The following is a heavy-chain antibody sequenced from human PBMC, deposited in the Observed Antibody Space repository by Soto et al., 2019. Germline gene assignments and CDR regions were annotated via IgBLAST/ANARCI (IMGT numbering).Heavy chain of an antibody. J-gene: IGHJ6*02. V-gene: IGHV1-24*01. CDR2: FDPKDGET. Sequence: ASVKVSCKVSGYTLTELSMHWVRQAPGKGLEWMGGFDPKDGETIYAQKFQGRVTMTEDTSTDTAYMELSSLRSEDTAVYYCATDLYAVARDSSGYYKDVWGQGTTVTVSS. CDR1: GYTLTELS. CDR3: ATDLYAVARDSSGYYKDV. D-gene: IGHD3-22*01.